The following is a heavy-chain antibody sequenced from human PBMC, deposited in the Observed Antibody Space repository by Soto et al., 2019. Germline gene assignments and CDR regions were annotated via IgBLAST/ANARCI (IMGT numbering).Heavy chain of an antibody. CDR3: ARERGGYGLFDS. CDR2: IYPSGMP. D-gene: IGHD5-18*01. J-gene: IGHJ4*02. CDR1: GGSISNAAYS. V-gene: IGHV4-30-2*01. Sequence: SETLSLTCTVSGGSISNAAYSWSWIRQPPGKGLEWIGYIYPSGMPFYNPSLKSRVTISIDRSNDQFSLNLKSVTAADTAVYYCARERGGYGLFDSWGQGTLVTVSS.